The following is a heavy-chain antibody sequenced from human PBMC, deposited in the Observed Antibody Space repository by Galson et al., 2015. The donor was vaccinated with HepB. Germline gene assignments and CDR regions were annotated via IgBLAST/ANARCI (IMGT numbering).Heavy chain of an antibody. CDR2: IYSGGST. J-gene: IGHJ4*02. D-gene: IGHD6-19*01. V-gene: IGHV3-66*01. CDR1: GFAVSDNY. Sequence: SLRLSCAASGFAVSDNYMSWVRQAPGKGLEWVSVIYSGGSTYYADSVKGRFTISRDNSKNTLFLQVNSLRAEDTAVYYCARNFYSSGWIYFDSWGQGTRATVSS. CDR3: ARNFYSSGWIYFDS.